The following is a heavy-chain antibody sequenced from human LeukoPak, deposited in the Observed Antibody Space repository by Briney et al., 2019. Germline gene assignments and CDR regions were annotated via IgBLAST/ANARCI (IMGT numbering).Heavy chain of an antibody. V-gene: IGHV3-30*04. D-gene: IGHD3-10*01. Sequence: GGSLRLSCAASGFTFSSYAMHWVRQAPGKGLEWVAVISYDGSNKYYADSVKGRFTISRDNSKNTLYLQMNSLRAEDTAVYYCARERMVRGVMTTDAFHIWGQGTMVTVSS. CDR1: GFTFSSYA. J-gene: IGHJ3*02. CDR2: ISYDGSNK. CDR3: ARERMVRGVMTTDAFHI.